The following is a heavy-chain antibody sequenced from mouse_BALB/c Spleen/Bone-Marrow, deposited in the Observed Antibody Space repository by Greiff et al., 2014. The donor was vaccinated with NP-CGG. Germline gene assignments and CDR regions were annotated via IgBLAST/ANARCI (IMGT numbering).Heavy chain of an antibody. J-gene: IGHJ4*01. CDR3: ARDGNYRYAMDY. CDR1: GFTFTSYW. Sequence: VQLQQSGDELVKPGASVKLSCKASGFTFTSYWIHWVKQRPGQGPEWIGEINPSNGRTNYNEKFKSKATLTEDKSSSTAYMQLSSLTSEDSAVYYCARDGNYRYAMDYWGQGTPVTVSS. CDR2: INPSNGRT. V-gene: IGHV1S81*02. D-gene: IGHD2-1*01.